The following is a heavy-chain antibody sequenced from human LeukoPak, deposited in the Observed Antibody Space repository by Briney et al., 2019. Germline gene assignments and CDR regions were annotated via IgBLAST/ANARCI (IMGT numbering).Heavy chain of an antibody. J-gene: IGHJ4*02. CDR2: IYYNGTT. CDR3: ARFSGFGDFDY. CDR1: VGSIRSSSYY. Sequence: SETLSLTCTVSVGSIRSSSYYWGWIRQPPGKGLEWIGRIYYNGTTYYNRSLKSRVTISIDTSKNQCSLKLSSVTAADTAVYYCARFSGFGDFDYWGQGTLVTVSS. V-gene: IGHV4-39*07. D-gene: IGHD3-10*01.